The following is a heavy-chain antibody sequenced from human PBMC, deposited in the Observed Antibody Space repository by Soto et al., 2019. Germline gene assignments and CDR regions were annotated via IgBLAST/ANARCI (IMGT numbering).Heavy chain of an antibody. Sequence: SETLSLTCTVSGGSISSYYWSWIRQPPGKGLEWIGYIYYSGSTNYNPSLKSRVTISVDTCNNQFSLKLSSVTAADTAVYYCARAYCSSTSCPYYYYYGMDVWGQGTTVTVFS. CDR3: ARAYCSSTSCPYYYYYGMDV. CDR2: IYYSGST. J-gene: IGHJ6*02. CDR1: GGSISSYY. D-gene: IGHD2-2*01. V-gene: IGHV4-59*01.